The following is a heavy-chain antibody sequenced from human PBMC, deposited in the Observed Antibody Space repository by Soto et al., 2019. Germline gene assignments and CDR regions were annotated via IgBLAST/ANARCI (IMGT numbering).Heavy chain of an antibody. Sequence: PGGSLRFSCAASGFTFSSYAMSWVRQAPGKGLEWVSAISGSGGSTYYAETVKGRFTISRDNSKNTLYLQMNSLRAEDTAVYYCAKDRRISYYYDSSGPHWGQGTLVTVSS. CDR1: GFTFSSYA. J-gene: IGHJ4*02. D-gene: IGHD3-22*01. CDR3: AKDRRISYYYDSSGPH. CDR2: ISGSGGST. V-gene: IGHV3-23*01.